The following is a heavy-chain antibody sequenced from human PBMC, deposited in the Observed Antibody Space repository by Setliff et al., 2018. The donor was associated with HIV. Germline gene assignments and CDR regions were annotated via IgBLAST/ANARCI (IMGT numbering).Heavy chain of an antibody. Sequence: ASVKVSCKTSGYTFNIYYMHWVRQVPGQGLEWMGWSNPNTGGTKYAQKFQGRVTMTMDTSTTTAYMELSGLKSDDTAVYYCARDHVVCSGGTCRSDDPYYYYYMNVWGQGTTVTVS. D-gene: IGHD2-15*01. CDR1: GYTFNIYY. V-gene: IGHV1-2*02. J-gene: IGHJ6*03. CDR3: ARDHVVCSGGTCRSDDPYYYYYMNV. CDR2: SNPNTGGT.